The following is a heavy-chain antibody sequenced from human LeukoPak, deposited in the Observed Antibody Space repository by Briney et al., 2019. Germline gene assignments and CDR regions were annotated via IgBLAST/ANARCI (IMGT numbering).Heavy chain of an antibody. CDR1: GYSISSGYY. D-gene: IGHD3-10*01. Sequence: SETLSLTCTVSGYSISSGYYWGWIRQPPGKGLEWIGYIYHSGSTYYNPSLKSRVTLSVDTSKNQFFLKLSSVTAADTAVYYCARGLLWFGESYFDYWGQGTLVTVSS. CDR3: ARGLLWFGESYFDY. J-gene: IGHJ4*02. CDR2: IYHSGST. V-gene: IGHV4-38-2*02.